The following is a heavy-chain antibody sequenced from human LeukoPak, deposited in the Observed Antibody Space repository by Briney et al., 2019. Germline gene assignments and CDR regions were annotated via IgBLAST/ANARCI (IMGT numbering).Heavy chain of an antibody. V-gene: IGHV3-23*01. J-gene: IGHJ4*02. Sequence: PGGSLRLSCAASGFTFSSYTMSWVRQAPGKGLEWVSTITTSDGNTYYADSVKGRFTVSRDNSKNTLYLQMNSLRAEDSAVYYCARDFYGDYGWPQLDYWGQGTLVTVSS. D-gene: IGHD4-17*01. CDR1: GFTFSSYT. CDR3: ARDFYGDYGWPQLDY. CDR2: ITTSDGNT.